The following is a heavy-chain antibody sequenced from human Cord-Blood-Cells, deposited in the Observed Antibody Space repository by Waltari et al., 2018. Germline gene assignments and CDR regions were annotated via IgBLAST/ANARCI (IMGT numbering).Heavy chain of an antibody. Sequence: QLQLQESGPGLVKPSETLSLTCTVSGGSISSSSYYWGWIRQPPGKGLEWIGSIYYSGSTYYNPSLKSRVTISVDTSKNQFSLKLSSVTAADTAVYYCARQPYDFWSGYCDYWGQGTLVTVSS. CDR3: ARQPYDFWSGYCDY. J-gene: IGHJ4*02. CDR2: IYYSGST. V-gene: IGHV4-39*01. CDR1: GGSISSSSYY. D-gene: IGHD3-3*01.